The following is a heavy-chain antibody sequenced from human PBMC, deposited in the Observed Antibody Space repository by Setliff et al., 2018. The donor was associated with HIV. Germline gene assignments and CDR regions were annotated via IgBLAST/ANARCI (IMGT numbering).Heavy chain of an antibody. J-gene: IGHJ3*01. Sequence: SETLSLTCIVSGASISSDTWSWIRQPPGKGLQWIGFIYNSEMINYNPSLKSRVSMSLDTSKNQFSLKLTSLTAADTAVYYCARQITSVTPEMLVVNDAFDVWGQGKMVTVS. V-gene: IGHV4-59*01. CDR2: IYNSEMI. CDR3: ARQITSVTPEMLVVNDAFDV. CDR1: GASISSDT. D-gene: IGHD4-17*01.